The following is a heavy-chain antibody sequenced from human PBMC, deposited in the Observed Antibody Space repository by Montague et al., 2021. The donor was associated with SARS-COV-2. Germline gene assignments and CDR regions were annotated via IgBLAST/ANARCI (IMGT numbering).Heavy chain of an antibody. Sequence: TLSLTCAVSGGSISSGGYSWSWIRQPPGKGLEWIGYIYHSGSTYYNPSLKSRVTISVDRSKNQFSLKLSSVTAADTAVYYCARWASTAWGMDVWGQGTTVTVSS. CDR2: IYHSGST. J-gene: IGHJ6*02. V-gene: IGHV4-30-2*01. CDR3: ARWASTAWGMDV. D-gene: IGHD1-26*01. CDR1: GGSISSGGYS.